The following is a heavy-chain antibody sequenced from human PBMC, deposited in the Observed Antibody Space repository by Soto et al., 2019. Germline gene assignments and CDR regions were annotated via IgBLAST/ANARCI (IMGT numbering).Heavy chain of an antibody. Sequence: GGSLRLSCAASGFTFSSYSMNWVRQAPGKGLEWVSYISSSSSTIYYADSVKGRFTISRDNAKNSLYLQMNSLRAEDTAVYYCARDPGLWSGYYTRDYYYYMDVWGKGTTVTVS. V-gene: IGHV3-48*01. CDR1: GFTFSSYS. CDR2: ISSSSSTI. CDR3: ARDPGLWSGYYTRDYYYYMDV. D-gene: IGHD3-3*01. J-gene: IGHJ6*03.